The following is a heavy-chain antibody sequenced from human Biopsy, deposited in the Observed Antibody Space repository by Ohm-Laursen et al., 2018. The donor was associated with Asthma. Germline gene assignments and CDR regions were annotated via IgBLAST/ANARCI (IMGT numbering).Heavy chain of an antibody. CDR2: ISYDGSKK. CDR1: GVSLSSFG. CDR3: AKGRYKWNDGYYGLDV. V-gene: IGHV3-30*18. Sequence: SLRLSCSASGVSLSSFGMNWVRQAPGKGLEWVAVISYDGSKKEYGDSVKGRFTISRDNSKDTVYLQMNSLRAEDTAVYYCAKGRYKWNDGYYGLDVWGQGTTVTVS. J-gene: IGHJ6*02. D-gene: IGHD1-20*01.